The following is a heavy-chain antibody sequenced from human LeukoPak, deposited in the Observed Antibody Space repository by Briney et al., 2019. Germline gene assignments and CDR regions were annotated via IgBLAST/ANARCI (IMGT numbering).Heavy chain of an antibody. Sequence: QPGRSLRLSCAASGFTFSSYGMHWVRQAPGKGLEWVAVISYDGSNKYYADSVKGRFTNSRDNSKNTLYLQMNSLRAEDTAVYYCAKETSSGYPDYWGQGTLVTVSS. D-gene: IGHD5-12*01. CDR3: AKETSSGYPDY. CDR1: GFTFSSYG. V-gene: IGHV3-30*18. J-gene: IGHJ4*02. CDR2: ISYDGSNK.